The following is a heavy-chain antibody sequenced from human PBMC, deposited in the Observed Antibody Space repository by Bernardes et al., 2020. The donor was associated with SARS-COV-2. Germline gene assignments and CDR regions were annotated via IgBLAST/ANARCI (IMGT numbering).Heavy chain of an antibody. CDR2: VVVGSGNP. CDR1: GFTFTRST. V-gene: IGHV1-58*01. Sequence: SVKVSCKASGFTFTRSTVQWVRQARGQRLEWIGWVVVGSGNPYYAQKFQERVTITRDMSTSTAYMELSSLRPEDTAVYYCAAEEDRFLEWPHWGQGTLVTVSS. CDR3: AAEEDRFLEWPH. D-gene: IGHD3-3*01. J-gene: IGHJ4*02.